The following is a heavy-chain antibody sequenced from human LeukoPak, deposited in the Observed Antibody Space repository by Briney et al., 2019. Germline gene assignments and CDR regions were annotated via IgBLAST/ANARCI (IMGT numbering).Heavy chain of an antibody. CDR2: ISYDGSNK. D-gene: IGHD3-9*01. J-gene: IGHJ3*02. CDR3: ARELYYDNGGGAFDI. Sequence: GWSLRLSCAASGFPFSSYAIHWVRQAPANGLELVAAISYDGSNKYDEDSVKGRFTISRDYSKNTLYLQRNSLRAEDTAVYYCARELYYDNGGGAFDIWGQGTMVTVSS. CDR1: GFPFSSYA. V-gene: IGHV3-30-3*01.